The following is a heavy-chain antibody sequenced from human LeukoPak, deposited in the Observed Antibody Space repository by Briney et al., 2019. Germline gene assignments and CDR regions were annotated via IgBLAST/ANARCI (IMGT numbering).Heavy chain of an antibody. Sequence: SETLSLTCAVYGGSFSGYYWSWIRQPPGKGLEWIGEINHSGSTNYNPSLKSRVTISVDTSKNQFSLKLSSMTAADTAVYYCARIGPYSSGFDPWGQGTLVTVSS. D-gene: IGHD6-19*01. CDR1: GGSFSGYY. J-gene: IGHJ5*02. CDR2: INHSGST. V-gene: IGHV4-34*01. CDR3: ARIGPYSSGFDP.